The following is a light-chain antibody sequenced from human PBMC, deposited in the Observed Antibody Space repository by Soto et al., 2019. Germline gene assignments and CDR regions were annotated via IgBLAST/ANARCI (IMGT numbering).Light chain of an antibody. Sequence: QSVLTQSPSASGTPGQRVTISCSGSSSNIGTNYVYSYQQLPGTAPKLLIYSNNQRPSGVPDRFSGSKSGTSASLAISGLLYEDDADYYCTTWDDSLSVLVFGGGTKLTVL. CDR1: SSNIGTNY. CDR3: TTWDDSLSVLV. V-gene: IGLV1-47*01. J-gene: IGLJ2*01. CDR2: SNN.